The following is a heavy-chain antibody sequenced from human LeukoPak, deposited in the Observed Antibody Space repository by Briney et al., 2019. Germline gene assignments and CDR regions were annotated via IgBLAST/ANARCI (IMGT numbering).Heavy chain of an antibody. CDR2: IYYSGST. J-gene: IGHJ3*02. CDR1: GGSISSYY. D-gene: IGHD3-9*01. Sequence: SETLSLTCTASGGSISSYYWSWIRQPPGKGLEWIGYIYYSGSTNYNPSLKSRVTISVDTSKNQFSLKLSSVTAADTAVYYCARDRGDILTGFDAFDIWGQGTMVTVSS. CDR3: ARDRGDILTGFDAFDI. V-gene: IGHV4-59*01.